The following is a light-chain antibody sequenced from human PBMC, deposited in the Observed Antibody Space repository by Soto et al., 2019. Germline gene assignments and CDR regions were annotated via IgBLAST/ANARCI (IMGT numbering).Light chain of an antibody. CDR1: QNININ. CDR3: QQYNLWYT. V-gene: IGKV3-15*01. CDR2: DAS. J-gene: IGKJ2*01. Sequence: EIVMTQSPATLSVSPGERATLSCRSSQNININLAWYQQKPGQAPRPLIYDASTRATGIPARFSGSGSGTEFTLTISSLQSEDSAVYFCQQYNLWYTFGQGTQLEIK.